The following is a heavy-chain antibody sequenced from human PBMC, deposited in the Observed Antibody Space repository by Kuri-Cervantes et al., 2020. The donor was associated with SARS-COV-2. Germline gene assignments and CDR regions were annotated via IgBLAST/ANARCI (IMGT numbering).Heavy chain of an antibody. CDR1: GFTFSSYW. CDR3: APDGRVYSSSSGDY. CDR2: ISGSGGST. D-gene: IGHD6-6*01. J-gene: IGHJ4*02. V-gene: IGHV3-23*01. Sequence: GESLKISCAASGFTFSSYWMSWVRQAPGKGLEWVSAISGSGGSTYYADSVKGRFTISRDNSKNTLYLQMNSLRAEDTAVYYCAPDGRVYSSSSGDYWGQGTLVTVSS.